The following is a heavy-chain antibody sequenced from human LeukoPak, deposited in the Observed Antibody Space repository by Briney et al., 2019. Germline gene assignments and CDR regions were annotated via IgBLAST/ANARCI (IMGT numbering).Heavy chain of an antibody. J-gene: IGHJ4*01. CDR2: INHSGST. Sequence: SETLSLTCAVSGGSFIGYHWNWIRQPPGKGLEWIGEINHSGSTNYNPSLKSRVTISVDTSKNQFSLKLRSVTAADTAVYYCARDPTTVVTTPYYFDDWGHGTLVTVSS. CDR3: ARDPTTVVTTPYYFDD. CDR1: GGSFIGYH. D-gene: IGHD4-23*01. V-gene: IGHV4-34*01.